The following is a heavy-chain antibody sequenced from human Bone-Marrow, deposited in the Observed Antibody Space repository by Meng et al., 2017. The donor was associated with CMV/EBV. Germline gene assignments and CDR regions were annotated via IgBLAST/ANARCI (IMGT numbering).Heavy chain of an antibody. CDR3: ARVPEWCMTCFDD. J-gene: IGHJ4*02. CDR1: GFTFSSYS. CDR2: ISSSSTYI. Sequence: GESLKISCAASGFTFSSYSMNWVRQAPGKGLEWVSSISSSSTYIYYADSVKGRFTISRDNAKNSLYLQMNSLRAEDTAVYFCARVPEWCMTCFDDWGQGTLVTVSS. D-gene: IGHD2-8*01. V-gene: IGHV3-21*01.